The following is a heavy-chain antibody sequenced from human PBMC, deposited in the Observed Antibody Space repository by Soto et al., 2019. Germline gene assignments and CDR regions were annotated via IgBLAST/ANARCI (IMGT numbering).Heavy chain of an antibody. J-gene: IGHJ4*02. CDR1: GYTFTGYY. CDR2: INPNSGGT. Sequence: ASVKVSCKASGYTFTGYYMHWVRQAPGQGLEWMGWINPNSGGTNYAQKFQGWVTMTRDTFISTAYMELSRLRSDDTAVYYCARSSSGWYVLDYWGQGTLVTVSS. V-gene: IGHV1-2*04. CDR3: ARSSSGWYVLDY. D-gene: IGHD6-19*01.